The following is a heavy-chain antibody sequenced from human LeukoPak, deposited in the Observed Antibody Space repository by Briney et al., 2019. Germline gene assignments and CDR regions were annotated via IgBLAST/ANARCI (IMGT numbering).Heavy chain of an antibody. V-gene: IGHV3-23*01. Sequence: GGTLTLFCAVSGFSFRSHRMKWVRQAPGEGLEWVFDINPRGDITYYKDSVKGRFTISRDNFKNTVSLQLNSLRAEDTAMYYCAKDDDWGRFNHWGQGTLVTVSS. D-gene: IGHD3-16*01. CDR2: INPRGDIT. J-gene: IGHJ1*01. CDR3: AKDDDWGRFNH. CDR1: GFSFRSHR.